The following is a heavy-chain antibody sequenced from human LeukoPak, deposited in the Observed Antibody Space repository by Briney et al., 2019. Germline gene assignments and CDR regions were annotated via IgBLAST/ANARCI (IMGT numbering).Heavy chain of an antibody. CDR1: GFTFSSYW. CDR2: INSDGSYT. CDR3: ARVQLGVGADG. J-gene: IGHJ4*02. Sequence: GGSLRLSCAASGFTFSSYWMHWVRQAPGKGLVWVSRINSDGSYTTYADSVKGRFTISRDNAKNMLYLQMNSLRAEDTAVYYCARVQLGVGADGWGQGTLVTVSS. D-gene: IGHD1-26*01. V-gene: IGHV3-74*01.